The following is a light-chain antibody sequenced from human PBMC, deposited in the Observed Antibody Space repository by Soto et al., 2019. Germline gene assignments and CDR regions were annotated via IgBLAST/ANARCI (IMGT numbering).Light chain of an antibody. CDR3: AAWEDCMNCFYV. Sequence: QSVLTQPPSASRTPGHRVTISCSGSSSNIGSNTVNWYQQLPGTAPKLLIYSNNQRPSGVPDRFSGSKSGTSASLAISGLQSEDVSFNYRAAWEDCMNCFYVVVT. CDR1: SSNIGSNT. J-gene: IGLJ1*01. V-gene: IGLV1-44*01. CDR2: SNN.